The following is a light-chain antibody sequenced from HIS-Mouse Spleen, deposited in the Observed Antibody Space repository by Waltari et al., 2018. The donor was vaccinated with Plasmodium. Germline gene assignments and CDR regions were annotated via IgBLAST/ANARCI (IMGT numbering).Light chain of an antibody. V-gene: IGLV1-51*01. J-gene: IGLJ2*01. CDR3: GTWDSSLSAGVV. CDR1: SSNIGNNY. Sequence: QSVLTQPPSVSAAPGQKVTISCSGSSSNIGNNYVSWYQQLPGTAPKLLIYYNNKRPSGIRDRFSGSKSGTSATLGSTGLQTGDEADYYCGTWDSSLSAGVVFGGGTKLTVL. CDR2: YNN.